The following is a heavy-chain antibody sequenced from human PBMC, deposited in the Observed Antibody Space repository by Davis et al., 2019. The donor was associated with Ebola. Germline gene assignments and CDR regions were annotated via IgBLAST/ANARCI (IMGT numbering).Heavy chain of an antibody. CDR2: ISYDGSNK. J-gene: IGHJ4*02. Sequence: PGGSLRLSCAASGFTFSSYAMHWVRQAPGKGLEWVAVISYDGSNKYYADSVKSRFTISRDNSKNTLYLQMNSLRAEDTAVYYCAKTAGSGSYYMGYFDYWGQGTLVTVSS. V-gene: IGHV3-30-3*02. CDR3: AKTAGSGSYYMGYFDY. CDR1: GFTFSSYA. D-gene: IGHD3-10*01.